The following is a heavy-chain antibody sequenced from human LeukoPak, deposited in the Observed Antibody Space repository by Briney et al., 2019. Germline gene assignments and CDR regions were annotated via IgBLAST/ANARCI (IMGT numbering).Heavy chain of an antibody. V-gene: IGHV3-21*01. CDR1: GFTFSSYS. Sequence: PGGSLRLSCAASGFTFSSYSMNWVRQAPGKGLEWVSSISSSSSYIYYADSVKGRFTISRDNAKNSLYLQTNSLRAEDTAVYYCARVEAVAGNSYWGQGTLVTVSS. D-gene: IGHD6-19*01. J-gene: IGHJ4*02. CDR3: ARVEAVAGNSY. CDR2: ISSSSSYI.